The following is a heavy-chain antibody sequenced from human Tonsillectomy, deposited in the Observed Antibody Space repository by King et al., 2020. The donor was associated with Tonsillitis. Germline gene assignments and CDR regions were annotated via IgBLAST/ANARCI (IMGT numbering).Heavy chain of an antibody. J-gene: IGHJ4*02. CDR2: IYSGGSST. D-gene: IGHD3-3*02. CDR3: AKVALVDFDY. Sequence: VQLVESGGGLVQPGGSLRLSCAASGFTFSSYAMSWVRQAPGKGLEWVSVIYSGGSSTYYADSVKGRFTISRDNPKNTLYLQMNSLRAEDTAVYYCAKVALVDFDYWGQGTLVTVSS. CDR1: GFTFSSYA. V-gene: IGHV3-23*03.